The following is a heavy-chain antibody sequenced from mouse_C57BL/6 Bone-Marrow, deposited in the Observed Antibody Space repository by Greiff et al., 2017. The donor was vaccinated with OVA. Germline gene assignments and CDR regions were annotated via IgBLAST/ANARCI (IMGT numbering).Heavy chain of an antibody. J-gene: IGHJ3*01. CDR2: IWSGGST. CDR3: ARKEDSSGAWFAY. V-gene: IGHV2-2*01. Sequence: VMLVESGPGLVQPSQSLSITCTVSGFSLTSYGVHWVRQSPGKGLEWLGVIWSGGSTDYNAAFISRLSISKDNSKSQVFFKMNSLQADDTAIYYCARKEDSSGAWFAYWGQGTLVTVSA. CDR1: GFSLTSYG. D-gene: IGHD3-2*02.